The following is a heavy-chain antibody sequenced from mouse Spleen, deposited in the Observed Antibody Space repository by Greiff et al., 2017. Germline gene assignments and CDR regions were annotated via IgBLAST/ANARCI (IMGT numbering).Heavy chain of an antibody. D-gene: IGHD2-12*01. J-gene: IGHJ2*01. CDR3: ARYSPYYFDY. CDR1: GYTFTNYW. CDR2: IYPGGGYT. V-gene: IGHV1-63*01. Sequence: QVQLQQSGAELVRPGTSVKMSCKASGYTFTNYWIGWAKQRPGHGLEWIGDIYPGGGYTNYNEKFKGKATLTADKSSSTAYMQFSSLTSEDSAIYYCARYSPYYFDYWGQGTTLTVSS.